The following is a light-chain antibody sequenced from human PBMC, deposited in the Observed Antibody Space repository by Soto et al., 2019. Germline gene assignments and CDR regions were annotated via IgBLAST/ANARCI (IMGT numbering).Light chain of an antibody. CDR3: NSYTNTAARV. CDR1: SSDVGANDF. CDR2: EVS. J-gene: IGLJ1*01. Sequence: QSVLTQPASVSGSPGQSITISGTGTSSDVGANDFVSWYQQLPGKAPQLMIYEVSNRPSGVSNRFSGSKSGNTASLTISGLQAEDEADYYCNSYTNTAARVFGTGTKVTVL. V-gene: IGLV2-14*01.